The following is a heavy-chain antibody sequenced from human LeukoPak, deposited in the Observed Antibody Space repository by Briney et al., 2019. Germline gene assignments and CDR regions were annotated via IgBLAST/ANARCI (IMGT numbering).Heavy chain of an antibody. D-gene: IGHD3-22*01. CDR2: ISGSGGST. CDR1: GFTFSSYA. J-gene: IGHJ4*02. Sequence: GGSLRLSCAASGFTFSSYAMSWVRQAPGKGLEWVSAISGSGGSTYYADSVKGRFTISRDNSKNTLYLQMNSLRAEDTAVYYCAKDSPLGYYDSSGYLDYWGQGTQVTVSS. V-gene: IGHV3-23*01. CDR3: AKDSPLGYYDSSGYLDY.